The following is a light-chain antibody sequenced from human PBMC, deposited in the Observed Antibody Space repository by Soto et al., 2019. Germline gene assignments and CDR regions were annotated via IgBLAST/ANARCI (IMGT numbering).Light chain of an antibody. CDR3: QQYGSSRT. Sequence: PGTLSLSPGESATLSCRASQSVTSNYLAWYQQKPGQAPRLLIYGASSRATGIPDRFSGSGSGTDFTLTISRLEPEDFAVYYCQQYGSSRTFGPGTQVDIK. CDR2: GAS. V-gene: IGKV3-20*01. J-gene: IGKJ1*01. CDR1: QSVTSNY.